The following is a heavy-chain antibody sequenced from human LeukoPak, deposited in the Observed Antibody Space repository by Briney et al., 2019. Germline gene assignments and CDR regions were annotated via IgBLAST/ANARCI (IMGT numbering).Heavy chain of an antibody. Sequence: GGSLRLSGAASGFTFSSYAMHWVRQAPGKGLEWVSVISYDGSNKYYADSVKGRFTTSRDNSKNTLYLQLNSLRAQDTAVYYCARSGYYDSSGYYPYFDHWGQGTLVTVSS. CDR2: ISYDGSNK. D-gene: IGHD3-22*01. CDR3: ARSGYYDSSGYYPYFDH. CDR1: GFTFSSYA. V-gene: IGHV3-30-3*01. J-gene: IGHJ4*02.